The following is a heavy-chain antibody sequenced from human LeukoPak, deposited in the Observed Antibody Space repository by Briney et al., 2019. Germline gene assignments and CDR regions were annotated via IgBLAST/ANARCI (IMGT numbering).Heavy chain of an antibody. J-gene: IGHJ4*02. CDR1: GFTFSSYA. CDR2: IYSGGST. V-gene: IGHV3-53*01. D-gene: IGHD6-19*01. CDR3: ARTTGIAVAGTFDY. Sequence: GGSLRLSCAASGFTFSSYAMSWVRQAPGKGLEWVSVIYSGGSTYYADSVKGRFTISRDNSKNTLYLQMNSLRAEDTAVYYCARTTGIAVAGTFDYWGQGTLVTVSS.